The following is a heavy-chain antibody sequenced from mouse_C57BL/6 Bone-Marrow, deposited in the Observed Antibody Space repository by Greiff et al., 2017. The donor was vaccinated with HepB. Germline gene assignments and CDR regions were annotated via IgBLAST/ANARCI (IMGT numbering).Heavy chain of an antibody. CDR3: ARDDYDYDFDY. J-gene: IGHJ2*01. CDR2: ISYDGSN. D-gene: IGHD2-4*01. CDR1: GYSITSGYY. V-gene: IGHV3-6*01. Sequence: DVQLQESGPGLVKPSQSLSLTCSVTGYSITSGYYWNWIRQFPGNKLEWMGYISYDGSNNYNPSLKNRISITRDTSKNQFFLKLNSVTTEDTATYYCARDDYDYDFDYWGQGTTLTVSS.